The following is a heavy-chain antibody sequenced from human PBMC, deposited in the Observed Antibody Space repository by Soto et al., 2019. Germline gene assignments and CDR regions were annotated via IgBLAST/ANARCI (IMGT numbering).Heavy chain of an antibody. CDR2: IYHSGST. D-gene: IGHD6-19*01. CDR1: GGSISSGGYS. V-gene: IGHV4-30-2*01. Sequence: SETLSLTCAVSGGSISSGGYSWSWIRQPPGKGLEWIGYIYHSGSTYYNPSLKSRVAISVDRSKNQFSLKLSSVTAADTAVYYCARGYSSGWRPLGSWFDPWGQGTLVTVSS. CDR3: ARGYSSGWRPLGSWFDP. J-gene: IGHJ5*02.